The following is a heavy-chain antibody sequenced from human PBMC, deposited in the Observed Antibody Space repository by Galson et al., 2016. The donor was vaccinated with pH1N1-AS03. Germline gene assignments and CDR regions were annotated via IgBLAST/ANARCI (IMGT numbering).Heavy chain of an antibody. Sequence: VKVSCKASGGAFSIYAINWVRQAPGQGLEWMGGIVPIFGTPSYAQRLQGRVTINADESTNTAYMELRSLTSEDTAVYYCARGPHVMGDTNFYNGMDVWGQGTTVTVSS. CDR2: IVPIFGTP. V-gene: IGHV1-69*01. CDR3: ARGPHVMGDTNFYNGMDV. J-gene: IGHJ6*02. CDR1: GGAFSIYA. D-gene: IGHD3-16*01.